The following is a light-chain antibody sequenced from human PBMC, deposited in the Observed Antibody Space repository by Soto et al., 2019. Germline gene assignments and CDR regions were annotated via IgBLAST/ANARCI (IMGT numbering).Light chain of an antibody. Sequence: QSVLTQPASVSGSPGQSITISCTGTSSDVGGYDYVSWHQQHPGKAPKLMIYEVNTRPSGMSNRFSGSKSGNTASLTISGLQAEDEADYYCCSYTSSGAHVFGGGTKLTVL. CDR2: EVN. V-gene: IGLV2-14*01. CDR1: SSDVGGYDY. CDR3: CSYTSSGAHV. J-gene: IGLJ2*01.